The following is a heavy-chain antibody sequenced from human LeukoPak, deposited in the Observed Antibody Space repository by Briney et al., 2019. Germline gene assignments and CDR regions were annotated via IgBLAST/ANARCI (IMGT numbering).Heavy chain of an antibody. CDR2: IYYSGST. CDR3: ARDRYSNYFDY. Sequence: SETLSLTCTVSGGSISSYYWSWIRQLPGKGLEWIGYIYYSGSTNYNPSLKSRVTISVDTSKNQFSLKLSSVTAADTAVYYCARDRYSNYFDYWGQGTLVTVSS. J-gene: IGHJ4*02. D-gene: IGHD4-11*01. V-gene: IGHV4-59*01. CDR1: GGSISSYY.